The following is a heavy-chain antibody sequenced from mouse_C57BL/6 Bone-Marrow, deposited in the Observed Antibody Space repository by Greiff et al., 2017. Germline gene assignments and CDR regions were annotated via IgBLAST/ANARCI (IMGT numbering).Heavy chain of an antibody. J-gene: IGHJ2*01. D-gene: IGHD1-1*01. CDR2: LYPRSGNT. Sequence: QLQQSGAELARPGASVKLSCKASGYTFTSYGISWVKQRTGQGLEWTGELYPRSGNTYYNEKFKGKATLTADKSSSTAYMELRSLTSEDSAVDFCARLPYYYCSTYFDYWGQGTTLTVSS. CDR3: ARLPYYYCSTYFDY. V-gene: IGHV1-81*01. CDR1: GYTFTSYG.